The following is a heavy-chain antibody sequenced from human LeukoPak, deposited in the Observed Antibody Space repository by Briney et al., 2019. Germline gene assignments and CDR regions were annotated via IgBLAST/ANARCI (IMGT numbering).Heavy chain of an antibody. D-gene: IGHD5-18*01. CDR1: GGTFISYA. J-gene: IGHJ4*02. Sequence: ASVKVSCKASGGTFISYAISWVRQAPGQGLEWMGGIIPIFGTANYAQKFQGRVTITADESTSTAYMELSSLRSEDTAVYYCARGRYSYGLFDYWGQGTLVTVSS. CDR3: ARGRYSYGLFDY. V-gene: IGHV1-69*13. CDR2: IIPIFGTA.